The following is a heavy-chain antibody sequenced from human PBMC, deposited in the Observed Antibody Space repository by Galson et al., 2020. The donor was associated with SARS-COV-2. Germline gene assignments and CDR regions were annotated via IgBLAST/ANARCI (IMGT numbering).Heavy chain of an antibody. CDR3: AKGLEDGYCSSTSYPSDYFDY. J-gene: IGHJ4*02. CDR2: ISWNSGSI. D-gene: IGHD2-2*03. CDR1: GFTFDDYA. V-gene: IGHV3-9*01. Sequence: GGSLRLSCAASGFTFDDYAMHWVRQAPGKGLEWVSGISWNSGSIGYADSVKGRFTISRDNAKNSLYLQMNSLRAEDTALYYCAKGLEDGYCSSTSYPSDYFDYWGQGTLVTVSS.